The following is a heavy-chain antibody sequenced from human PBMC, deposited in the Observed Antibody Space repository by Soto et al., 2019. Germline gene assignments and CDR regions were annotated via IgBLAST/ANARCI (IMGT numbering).Heavy chain of an antibody. CDR2: ISAYNGNT. CDR3: ARDQDVVVVAATLFFFGLSYYYYGMDF. CDR1: GYTFTSYG. J-gene: IGHJ6*02. Sequence: ASVKVSCKASGYTFTSYGISWVRQAPGQGLEWMGWISAYNGNTNYAQKLQGRVTMTTDTSTSTAYMELRSLRSDDTAVYYCARDQDVVVVAATLFFFGLSYYYYGMDFWGQGTTVTVSS. D-gene: IGHD2-15*01. V-gene: IGHV1-18*01.